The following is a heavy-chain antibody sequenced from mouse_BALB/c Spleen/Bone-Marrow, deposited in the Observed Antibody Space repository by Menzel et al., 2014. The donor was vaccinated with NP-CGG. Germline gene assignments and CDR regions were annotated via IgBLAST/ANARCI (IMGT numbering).Heavy chain of an antibody. CDR2: IYYSGTI. CDR1: GISITTGNYR. CDR3: ARGYDYFDY. J-gene: IGHJ2*01. D-gene: IGHD2-2*01. Sequence: EVKLMESGPGLVKPSQTVSLTCTVTGISITTGNYRWSWIRQFPGNKLEWIGYIYYSGTITYNPSLTSRTTITRDTSKSQFFLEMNSLTAEDTATFYCARGYDYFDYWGQGTTLTVSS. V-gene: IGHV3-5*02.